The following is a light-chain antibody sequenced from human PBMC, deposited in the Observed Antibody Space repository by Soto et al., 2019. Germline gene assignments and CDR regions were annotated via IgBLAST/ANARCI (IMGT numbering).Light chain of an antibody. Sequence: QSALTQPRSVSGSPGQSITISCTGTSSDVGGYNYVSWYQQHSGKAPKLMIFDVTKRPSGVPDRFSGFKSGNTASLTISGLQADDEGDYYCCSYTGGFIVAFGGGTKVTVL. CDR2: DVT. CDR3: CSYTGGFIVA. V-gene: IGLV2-11*01. J-gene: IGLJ2*01. CDR1: SSDVGGYNY.